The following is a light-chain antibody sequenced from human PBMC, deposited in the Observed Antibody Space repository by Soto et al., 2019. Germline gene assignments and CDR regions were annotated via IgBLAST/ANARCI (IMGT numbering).Light chain of an antibody. CDR2: AAS. V-gene: IGKV1-39*01. J-gene: IGKJ2*01. CDR3: QQSYTTPYT. Sequence: DIQMTQSPSSLSASVGDIVTITCRAIQSISNFVNWYQQKPGKAPTLLIFAASSLHSGVPSRFSGSGSGTNFTLAISSVQPEDFATYSCQQSYTTPYTFGQGTKLEIK. CDR1: QSISNF.